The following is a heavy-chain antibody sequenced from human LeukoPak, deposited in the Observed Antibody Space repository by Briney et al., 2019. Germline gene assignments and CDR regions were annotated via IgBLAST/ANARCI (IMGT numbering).Heavy chain of an antibody. J-gene: IGHJ5*02. V-gene: IGHV4-59*01. Sequence: PSETLSLTCAASGDSISGYYWSWIRQPPGRGLEWIGSIYYSGSTNYNPSLKSRVTISVDTSKNQFSLKLSSVTAADTAVYYCARVDDSSGYQYSWFDPWGQGTLVTVSS. D-gene: IGHD3-22*01. CDR1: GDSISGYY. CDR3: ARVDDSSGYQYSWFDP. CDR2: IYYSGST.